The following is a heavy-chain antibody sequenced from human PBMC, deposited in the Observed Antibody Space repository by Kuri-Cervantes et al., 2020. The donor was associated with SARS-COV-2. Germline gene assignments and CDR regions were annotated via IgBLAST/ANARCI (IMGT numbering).Heavy chain of an antibody. CDR2: IYSGGST. CDR1: GFTFSSNY. D-gene: IGHD3-10*01. Sequence: GESLKISCAASGFTFSSNYMSWVRQAPGKGLEWVSVIYSGGSTYYADSVKGRFTISRDNSKNTLYLQMNSLRAEDTAVYYCASGPGILWFGDDYWGQGTLVTVSS. CDR3: ASGPGILWFGDDY. J-gene: IGHJ4*02. V-gene: IGHV3-53*01.